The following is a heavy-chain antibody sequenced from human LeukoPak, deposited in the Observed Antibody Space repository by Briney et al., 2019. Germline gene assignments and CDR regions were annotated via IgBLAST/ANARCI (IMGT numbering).Heavy chain of an antibody. CDR1: GGSISSSSYY. CDR2: IYHSGST. CDR3: AGYEYSSSWSIDY. J-gene: IGHJ4*02. Sequence: SETLSLTCTVSGGSISSSSYYWGWIRQPPGKGLEWIGSIYHSGSTYYNPSLKSRVTISVDRSKNQFSPKLSSVTAADTAVYYCAGYEYSSSWSIDYWGQGTLVTVSS. V-gene: IGHV4-39*07. D-gene: IGHD6-13*01.